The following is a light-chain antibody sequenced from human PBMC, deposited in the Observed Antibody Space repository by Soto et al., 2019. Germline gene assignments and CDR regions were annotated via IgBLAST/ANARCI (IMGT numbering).Light chain of an antibody. J-gene: IGLJ1*01. CDR3: CSYAGSYTVYV. Sequence: QSALTQPRSVSGSPGQSVTISCTGTSSDVGGYNYVSWYQQHPGKAPKLMIYDVSKRPSGVPDRFSGSKSGNTASLTISGLQAEDVADYYCCSYAGSYTVYVFGTGTKLTVL. CDR2: DVS. V-gene: IGLV2-11*01. CDR1: SSDVGGYNY.